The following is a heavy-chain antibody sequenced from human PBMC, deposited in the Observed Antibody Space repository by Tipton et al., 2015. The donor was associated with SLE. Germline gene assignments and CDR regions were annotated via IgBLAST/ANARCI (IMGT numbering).Heavy chain of an antibody. V-gene: IGHV3-74*01. Sequence: SLRLSCAASGFTFSSYWMHWVRQAPGKGLVWVSRINSDGSSTSYADSVKGRFTISRDNAKNTLYLQMNSLRAEDTAVYYCARGGGLITMVQGADDAFDIWGQGTMVTVSS. D-gene: IGHD3-10*01. J-gene: IGHJ3*02. CDR2: INSDGSST. CDR3: ARGGGLITMVQGADDAFDI. CDR1: GFTFSSYW.